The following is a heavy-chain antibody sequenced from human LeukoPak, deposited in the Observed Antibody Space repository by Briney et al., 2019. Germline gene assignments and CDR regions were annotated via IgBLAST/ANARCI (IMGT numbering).Heavy chain of an antibody. CDR1: GGSISDCY. J-gene: IGHJ4*02. Sequence: SETLSLTCTVSGGSISDCYWGWIRQPPGKGLEWIGYIFYSGTTNYSPSLKNRVTISVDTSKNQFSLNVSSVTAADTAIYYCARTYSSSSVDCWGQGTLVTVSS. D-gene: IGHD6-6*01. CDR3: ARTYSSSSVDC. CDR2: IFYSGTT. V-gene: IGHV4-59*01.